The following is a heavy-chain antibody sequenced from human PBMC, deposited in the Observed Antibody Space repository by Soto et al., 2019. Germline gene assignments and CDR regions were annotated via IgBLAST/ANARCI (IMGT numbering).Heavy chain of an antibody. CDR2: ISGSGTRT. Sequence: PVGSLRLSCATSVFIFNNYAMSCVRHAPGKGLEWVSTISGSGTRTYYADSVKGRFTFSRDNSKNTLYLQMNSLRAEDTAVYYCANPLGLAAARSSFEYWRQGALVTVSS. D-gene: IGHD6-13*01. CDR3: ANPLGLAAARSSFEY. CDR1: VFIFNNYA. V-gene: IGHV3-23*01. J-gene: IGHJ4*02.